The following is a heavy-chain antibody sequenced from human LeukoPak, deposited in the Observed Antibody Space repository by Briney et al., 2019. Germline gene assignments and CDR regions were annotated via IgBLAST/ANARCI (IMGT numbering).Heavy chain of an antibody. J-gene: IGHJ4*02. D-gene: IGHD2-2*01. V-gene: IGHV3-21*01. CDR3: ARGYQRPDY. Sequence: GGSLRLSCAASGFTFNTYTMNWVRQAPGKGLEWVSSISSSNNNINYADSVKGRFTISRDNAMNSVHLQMNSLRVEETAVYYCARGYQRPDYWGQGTLITVSS. CDR2: ISSSNNNI. CDR1: GFTFNTYT.